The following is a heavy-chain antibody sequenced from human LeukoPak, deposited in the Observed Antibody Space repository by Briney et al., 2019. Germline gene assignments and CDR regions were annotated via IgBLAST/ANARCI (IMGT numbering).Heavy chain of an antibody. CDR2: ISYGGST. Sequence: SETLSLTCIVSGGSISRSDYYWGWIRQPPGKGLEWIGSISYGGSTYNNPSLKSRVTISLDTSKNQFSLKLSSVTAADTAVYYCARGKWEPYDAFDIWGQGTMVTVSS. V-gene: IGHV4-39*07. D-gene: IGHD1-26*01. CDR3: ARGKWEPYDAFDI. J-gene: IGHJ3*02. CDR1: GGSISRSDYY.